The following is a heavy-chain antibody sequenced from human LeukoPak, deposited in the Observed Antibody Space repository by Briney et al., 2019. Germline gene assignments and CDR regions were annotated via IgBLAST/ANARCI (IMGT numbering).Heavy chain of an antibody. CDR1: GGSISSYY. CDR3: AREEGSIAAAGIDY. V-gene: IGHV4-4*07. CDR2: IYTSGST. J-gene: IGHJ4*02. Sequence: SETLSPTCTVSGGSISSYYWSWIRQPAGKGLEWIGRIYTSGSTNYNPSLKSRVTMSVDTSKNQFSLKLSSVTAADTAVYYCAREEGSIAAAGIDYWGQGTLVTASS. D-gene: IGHD6-13*01.